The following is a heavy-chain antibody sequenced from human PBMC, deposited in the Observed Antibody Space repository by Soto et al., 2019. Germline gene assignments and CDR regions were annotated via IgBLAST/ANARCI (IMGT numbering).Heavy chain of an antibody. J-gene: IGHJ4*02. CDR3: ARDCHILTAYDYFDL. D-gene: IGHD3-9*01. V-gene: IGHV1-2*02. CDR2: INPDRGGT. CDR1: GYTFSDYY. Sequence: QVQLVQSGAEVKKPGASVTVSCKASGYTFSDYYLHWVRQAPGQGLEWMGWINPDRGGTNYAQKFQGRVTMTRDTCINTAYMDLSRLTSDDTAVYYCARDCHILTAYDYFDLWGQGTLVTVSS.